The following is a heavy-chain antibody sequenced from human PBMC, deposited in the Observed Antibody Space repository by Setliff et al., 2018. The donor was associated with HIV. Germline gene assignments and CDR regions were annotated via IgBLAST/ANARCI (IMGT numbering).Heavy chain of an antibody. J-gene: IGHJ3*02. V-gene: IGHV1-18*01. CDR2: ISGHNGNT. CDR1: GYMFGNYG. Sequence: ASVKVSCKASGYMFGNYGINWVRQAPGQGLEWMGWISGHNGNTNSAQKVQGRVIMTTDTSTSTAYMELRSPRSDDAAVYYCTRGPWSKVVTTDTFDIWGQGTMVTVSS. CDR3: TRGPWSKVVTTDTFDI. D-gene: IGHD1-26*01.